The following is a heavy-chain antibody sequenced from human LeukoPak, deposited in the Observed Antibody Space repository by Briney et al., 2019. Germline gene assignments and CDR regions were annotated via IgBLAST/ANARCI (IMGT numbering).Heavy chain of an antibody. CDR3: AKRGVVIRVILVGFHKEAYYFDS. CDR2: ISGSGGGT. D-gene: IGHD3-22*01. CDR1: GITLSNYG. V-gene: IGHV3-23*01. Sequence: GGSLRLSCAVSGITLSNYGMSWVRQAPGKGLEWVAGISGSGGGTNYADSVKGRFTISRDNRKNTLYLQMNSLRAEDTAVYFCAKRGVVIRVILVGFHKEAYYFDSWGQGALVTVSS. J-gene: IGHJ4*02.